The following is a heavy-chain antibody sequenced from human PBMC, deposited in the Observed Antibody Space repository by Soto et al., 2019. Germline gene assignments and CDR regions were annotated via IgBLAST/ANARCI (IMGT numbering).Heavy chain of an antibody. CDR1: GFTFSSYW. CDR3: ARALGENYYYYGMDV. V-gene: IGHV3-7*03. CDR2: IKQDGSEK. Sequence: EVQLVESGGGLVQPGGSLRLSCAASGFTFSSYWMSWVSQAPGKGLEWVANIKQDGSEKYYVDSVKGRFTISRDNAKNSLYLQMNSLRAEDTAVYYCARALGENYYYYGMDVWGQGTTVTVSS. D-gene: IGHD1-26*01. J-gene: IGHJ6*02.